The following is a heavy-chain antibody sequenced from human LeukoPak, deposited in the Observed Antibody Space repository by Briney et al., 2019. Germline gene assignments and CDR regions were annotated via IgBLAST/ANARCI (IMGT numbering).Heavy chain of an antibody. Sequence: ASVKVSCMSSVYTFTRYYMHWVRQAPGQGLEWMGTINPSGGATSYAQNFQGRVSMTRDTSTSTDYMELSSLRSEDTAVYYCARQESGTGYFDYWPQGTLVTVSS. V-gene: IGHV1-46*01. CDR1: VYTFTRYY. J-gene: IGHJ4*02. D-gene: IGHD3-3*01. CDR3: ARQESGTGYFDY. CDR2: INPSGGAT.